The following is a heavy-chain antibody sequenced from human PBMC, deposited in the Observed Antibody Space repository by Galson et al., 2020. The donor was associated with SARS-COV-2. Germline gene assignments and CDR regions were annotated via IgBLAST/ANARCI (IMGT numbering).Heavy chain of an antibody. J-gene: IGHJ4*02. CDR1: GYRLTNFW. Sequence: GEYLKISCRTSGYRLTNFWIGWVPLVPRKVLEWMGITYPDDSYTIYSPSFQGQVTISADKSISTAFLQWSSLKASDTAIYDCASHGASSGWYEGIDYWGQGTLVTVSS. V-gene: IGHV5-51*01. D-gene: IGHD6-19*01. CDR3: ASHGASSGWYEGIDY. CDR2: TYPDDSYT.